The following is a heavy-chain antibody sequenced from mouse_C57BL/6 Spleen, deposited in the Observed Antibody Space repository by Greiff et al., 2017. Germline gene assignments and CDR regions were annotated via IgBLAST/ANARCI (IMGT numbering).Heavy chain of an antibody. Sequence: QVQLQQPGTELVKPGASVKLSCKASGYTFTSYWMHWVKQRPGQGLEWIGNINPSNGGTNYNEKFKSKATLTVDKSSSTAYMQLSSLTSEDSAVYYCERSTYYDYDDWYFDVWGTGTTVTVSS. CDR3: ERSTYYDYDDWYFDV. CDR2: INPSNGGT. V-gene: IGHV1-53*01. CDR1: GYTFTSYW. J-gene: IGHJ1*03. D-gene: IGHD2-4*01.